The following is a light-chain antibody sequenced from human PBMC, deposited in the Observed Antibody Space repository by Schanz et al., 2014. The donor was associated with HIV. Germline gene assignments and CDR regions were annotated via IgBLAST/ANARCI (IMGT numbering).Light chain of an antibody. V-gene: IGLV2-23*02. J-gene: IGLJ1*01. CDR2: DVT. CDR1: SSDIGGY. Sequence: QSALTQPPSASGSPGQSVTISCTGTSSDIGGYVSWYQHHPGKAPKLMIYDVTNRPSGVSNRFSGSKSGNTASLTISGLQAEDEADYYCCSYAGSSTPYVFGAGTKLTVL. CDR3: CSYAGSSTPYV.